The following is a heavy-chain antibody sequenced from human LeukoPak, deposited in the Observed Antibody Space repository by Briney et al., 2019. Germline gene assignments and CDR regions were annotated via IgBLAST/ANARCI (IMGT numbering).Heavy chain of an antibody. Sequence: GGSLRLSCAASGFTFSSYSMNWVRQAPGKGLEWVSYISSSSSTIYYADSVKGRFTISRDNAKNSLYLQMNSLRAEDTAVYYCARPLYDSSGYRDAFDIWGQGTMVTVSS. CDR2: ISSSSSTI. V-gene: IGHV3-48*04. CDR3: ARPLYDSSGYRDAFDI. CDR1: GFTFSSYS. J-gene: IGHJ3*02. D-gene: IGHD3-22*01.